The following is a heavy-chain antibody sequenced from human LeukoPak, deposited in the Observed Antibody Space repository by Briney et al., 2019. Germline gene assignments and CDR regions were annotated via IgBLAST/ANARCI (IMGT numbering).Heavy chain of an antibody. J-gene: IGHJ4*02. D-gene: IGHD2-2*01. CDR3: ARSYTRRVPAAQGGLDY. V-gene: IGHV1-69*13. Sequence: ASVKVSCKASGGTSSSYAISWVRQAPGQGLEWMGGIIPIFGTANYAQKFQGRVTITADESTSTAYMELSSLRSEDTAVYYCARSYTRRVPAAQGGLDYWGQGTLVTVSS. CDR1: GGTSSSYA. CDR2: IIPIFGTA.